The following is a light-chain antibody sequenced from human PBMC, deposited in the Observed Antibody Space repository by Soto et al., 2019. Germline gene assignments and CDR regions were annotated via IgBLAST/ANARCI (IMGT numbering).Light chain of an antibody. CDR1: QSVITN. V-gene: IGKV3-15*01. CDR3: QHYVTSSIT. CDR2: GAS. Sequence: EIVMTQSPATLSVSPGERATLSCRASQSVITNLAWYQQKPGQAPRLLIYGASTRAAIIPARFSGSGSGTEFTLTISRLEPEDFAVYYCQHYVTSSITFGQGTRLEIK. J-gene: IGKJ5*01.